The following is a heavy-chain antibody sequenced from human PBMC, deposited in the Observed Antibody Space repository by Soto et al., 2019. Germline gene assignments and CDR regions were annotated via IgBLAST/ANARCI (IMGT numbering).Heavy chain of an antibody. J-gene: IGHJ4*02. D-gene: IGHD1-26*01. V-gene: IGHV3-23*01. CDR2: ISASGLTT. Sequence: EVQLLESGGGLVQPGGSLRLSCAASGFTFSSYDMSWVRQAPGKGLEWVSAISASGLTTYYADSVKGRFTISRDNSKDTLYLQMNSLRADDTAVYYCANPYSGTYEGAHYWGQGTLVTVSS. CDR3: ANPYSGTYEGAHY. CDR1: GFTFSSYD.